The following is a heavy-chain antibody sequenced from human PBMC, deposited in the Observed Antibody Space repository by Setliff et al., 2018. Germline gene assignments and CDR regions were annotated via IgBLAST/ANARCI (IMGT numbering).Heavy chain of an antibody. V-gene: IGHV1-69*05. CDR2: TIPMFGTT. D-gene: IGHD3-22*01. J-gene: IGHJ6*03. Sequence: SVKVSCKASGATFSSYGISWVRQAPGQGLEWMGGTIPMFGTTEYAQKFQGRLTIITDESTNTAFMQLSSLRSDDTAVYYCVREGVDSRSSTDYRFYMDVWGKGTTVTVSS. CDR3: VREGVDSRSSTDYRFYMDV. CDR1: GATFSSYG.